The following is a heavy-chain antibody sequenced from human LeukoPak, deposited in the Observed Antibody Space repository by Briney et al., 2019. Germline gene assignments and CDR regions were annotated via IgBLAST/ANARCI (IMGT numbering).Heavy chain of an antibody. CDR1: GGSISSYY. CDR3: AIMVQGVHTYFGS. J-gene: IGHJ4*02. CDR2: IYHSGST. D-gene: IGHD3-10*01. V-gene: IGHV4-59*01. Sequence: PSETLSLTCTVSGGSISSYYWSWLRQPPGKGLEWIGYIYHSGSTYYNPSLKSRVTISVDTSKNQFSLKLSSVPAADTAVYYCAIMVQGVHTYFGSWGQGNLVAVSS.